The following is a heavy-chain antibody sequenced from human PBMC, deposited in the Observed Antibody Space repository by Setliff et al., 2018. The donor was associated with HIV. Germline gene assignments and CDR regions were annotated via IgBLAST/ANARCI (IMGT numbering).Heavy chain of an antibody. J-gene: IGHJ4*02. CDR3: ARLRLYNSALDY. CDR1: GGSVNSYH. Sequence: PSETLSLTCSVSGGSVNSYHWSWIRQPPGKGLEWIGYIYKSGTTNYSPSLKSRVTISAGPSENALFLQMNSLRPEDTAVYYCARLRLYNSALDYWGQGTLVTVSS. D-gene: IGHD3-10*01. CDR2: IYKSGTT. V-gene: IGHV4-59*02.